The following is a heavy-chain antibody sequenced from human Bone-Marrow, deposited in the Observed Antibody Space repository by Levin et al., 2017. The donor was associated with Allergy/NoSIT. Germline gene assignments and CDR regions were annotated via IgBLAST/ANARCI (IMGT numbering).Heavy chain of an antibody. CDR3: TTEIVIPPDYYYYYGMDV. CDR1: GFTFSNAW. V-gene: IGHV3-15*01. D-gene: IGHD2/OR15-2a*01. CDR2: IKSKTDGGTT. Sequence: GESLKISCAASGFTFSNAWMSWVRQAPGKGLEWVGRIKSKTDGGTTDYAAPVKGRFTISRDDSKNTLYLQMNSLKTEDTAVYYCTTEIVIPPDYYYYYGMDVWGQGTTVTVSS. J-gene: IGHJ6*02.